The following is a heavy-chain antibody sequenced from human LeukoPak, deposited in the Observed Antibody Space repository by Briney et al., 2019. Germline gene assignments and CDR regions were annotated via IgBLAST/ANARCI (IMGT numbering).Heavy chain of an antibody. D-gene: IGHD3-10*01. CDR1: GFTFTTYA. CDR3: VKGGWFGQSPSDVFDM. Sequence: GGSLRLSCAASGFTFTTYAMSWVRQAPGKGLEWVSGVSVSGDTTNHADSVKGRFTISRDNSKDTLFLQMSSLRAEDTAAYYCVKGGWFGQSPSDVFDMWDQGTMVTVSS. CDR2: VSVSGDTT. J-gene: IGHJ3*02. V-gene: IGHV3-23*01.